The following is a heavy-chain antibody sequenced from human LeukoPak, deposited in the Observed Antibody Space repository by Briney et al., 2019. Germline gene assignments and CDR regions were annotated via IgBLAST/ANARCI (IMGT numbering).Heavy chain of an antibody. Sequence: SETLSLTCAVSGGSISSGGYSWSWIRQPPGKGLEWIGYIYHSGSTYYNPSLKSRVTISVDTSKNQFSLKLSSVTAADTAVYYCARERTYSSSWYIRGRIDYWGQGTLVTVSS. D-gene: IGHD6-13*01. CDR1: GGSISSGGYS. CDR2: IYHSGST. V-gene: IGHV4-30-2*01. J-gene: IGHJ4*02. CDR3: ARERTYSSSWYIRGRIDY.